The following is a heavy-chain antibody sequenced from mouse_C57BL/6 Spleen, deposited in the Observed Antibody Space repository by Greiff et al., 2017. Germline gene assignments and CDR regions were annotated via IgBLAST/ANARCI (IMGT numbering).Heavy chain of an antibody. J-gene: IGHJ2*01. D-gene: IGHD1-1*01. Sequence: EVKVVESGPGLAKPSQTLSLTCSVTGYSITSDYWNWIRKFPGNKLEYMGYISYSGSTYSNPSLKSRISITRDTSKNQYYLQLNSVTTEDTATYYCARLSGSSLYYFDYWGQGTTLTVSS. V-gene: IGHV3-8*01. CDR1: GYSITSDY. CDR3: ARLSGSSLYYFDY. CDR2: ISYSGST.